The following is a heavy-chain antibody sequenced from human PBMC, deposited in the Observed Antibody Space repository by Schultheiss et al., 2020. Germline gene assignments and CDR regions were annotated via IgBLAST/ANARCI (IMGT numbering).Heavy chain of an antibody. CDR3: ARGGLPNSSFDL. V-gene: IGHV4-34*01. CDR1: GGSFRGYY. D-gene: IGHD6-13*01. CDR2: INHSGST. J-gene: IGHJ2*01. Sequence: SETLSLTCAVYGGSFRGYYWSWIRQPPGKGLEWIGEINHSGSTNYNPSLKSRVTISLDTSKNQFSLKLSSVTAADTAVYYCARGGLPNSSFDLWGRGTLVTVSS.